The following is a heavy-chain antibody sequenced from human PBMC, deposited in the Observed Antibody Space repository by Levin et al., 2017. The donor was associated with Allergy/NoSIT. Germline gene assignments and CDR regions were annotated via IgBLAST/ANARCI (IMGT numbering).Heavy chain of an antibody. CDR3: ARTSYHDFWSGSNNWLDP. J-gene: IGHJ5*02. CDR2: IDWDDDK. D-gene: IGHD3-3*01. Sequence: TLSLPCTFSGFSLPTSGMCVRWIRQPPGKALEWLARIDWDDDKYYSPSLKTRLTISKDTSKNQVVLTMTNVDPVDTATYYCARTSYHDFWSGSNNWLDPWGQGTLVTVSS. CDR1: GFSLPTSGMC. V-gene: IGHV2-70*11.